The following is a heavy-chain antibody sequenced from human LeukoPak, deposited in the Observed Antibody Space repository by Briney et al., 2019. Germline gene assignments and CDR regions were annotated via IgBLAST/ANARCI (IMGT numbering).Heavy chain of an antibody. CDR3: AKAVVPAAIITNFDY. D-gene: IGHD2-2*02. CDR2: ISGSGGST. J-gene: IGHJ4*02. CDR1: GFTFSSYA. V-gene: IGHV3-23*01. Sequence: GGSLRLSCAASGFTFSSYAMSWVRQAPGKGLEWVSAISGSGGSTYYADAVKGRFTISRDNSKNTLYLQMNSLRAEDTAVYYCAKAVVPAAIITNFDYWGQGTLVTVSS.